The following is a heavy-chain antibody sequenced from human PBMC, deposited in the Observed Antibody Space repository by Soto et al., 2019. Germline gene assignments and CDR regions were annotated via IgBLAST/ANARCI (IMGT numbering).Heavy chain of an antibody. D-gene: IGHD2-21*01. Sequence: ASVKVSCKASGYTFTSHTIHWVRQAPGQSFEWLGWINVGNGNTRSSHKFQDRVTIDRDTSASTVSMEVSSLRSEDTAIYSCARVAMATTTKGIFYYDYWGQGTLVTVSS. CDR1: GYTFTSHT. V-gene: IGHV1-3*01. J-gene: IGHJ4*02. CDR2: INVGNGNT. CDR3: ARVAMATTTKGIFYYDY.